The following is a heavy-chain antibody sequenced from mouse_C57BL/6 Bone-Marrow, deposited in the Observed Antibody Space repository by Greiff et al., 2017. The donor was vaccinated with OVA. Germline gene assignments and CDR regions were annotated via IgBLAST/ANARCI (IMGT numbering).Heavy chain of an antibody. Sequence: QVQLQQSGAELVRPGTSVKVSCKASGYAFTNYLIEWVKQRPGQGLEWIGVINPGSGGTNYNEKFKGKATLTAAKSSSTAYMQLSSLTSEDSAVYFCARPYYSNYWYFDVWGTGTTVTVSS. V-gene: IGHV1-54*01. CDR3: ARPYYSNYWYFDV. CDR1: GYAFTNYL. D-gene: IGHD2-5*01. J-gene: IGHJ1*03. CDR2: INPGSGGT.